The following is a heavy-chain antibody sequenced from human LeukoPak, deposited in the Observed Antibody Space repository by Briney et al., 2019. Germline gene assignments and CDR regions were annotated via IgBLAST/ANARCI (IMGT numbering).Heavy chain of an antibody. J-gene: IGHJ4*02. CDR1: GGSISSSSYY. CDR2: IYYGGST. CDR3: ASGSYYYDSSGNFFDY. V-gene: IGHV4-39*01. D-gene: IGHD3-22*01. Sequence: SETLSLTCNVSGGSISSSSYYWGWIRQPPGKGLEWIGSIYYGGSTYYNPSLKSRVTISVDTSKNQFSLKLSSVTAADTAVYYCASGSYYYDSSGNFFDYWGQGTLVTVSS.